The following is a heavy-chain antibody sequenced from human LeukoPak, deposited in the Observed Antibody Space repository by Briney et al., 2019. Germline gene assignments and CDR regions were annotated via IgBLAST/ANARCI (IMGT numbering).Heavy chain of an antibody. V-gene: IGHV4-39*01. D-gene: IGHD3-9*01. CDR2: IYYSGST. CDR1: GGSISSSSYY. CDR3: ARVGRYFDWSLDLYYFDY. J-gene: IGHJ4*02. Sequence: SETLSLTCTVSGGSISSSSYYWGWIRQPPGKGLEWNGSIYYSGSTYYNPSLKSRVTISVDTSKNQFSLKLSSVTAADTAVYYCARVGRYFDWSLDLYYFDYWGQGTLVTVSS.